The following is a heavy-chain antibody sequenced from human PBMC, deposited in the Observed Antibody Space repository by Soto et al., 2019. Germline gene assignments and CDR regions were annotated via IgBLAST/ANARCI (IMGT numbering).Heavy chain of an antibody. J-gene: IGHJ5*02. V-gene: IGHV3-23*01. CDR3: AKDAQGTRPDWFDP. CDR2: ISGSGGTT. D-gene: IGHD2-2*01. CDR1: GFTFSSYA. Sequence: EVQLLESGGGLAQPGGSLSLSCAASGFTFSSYAMTWIRQAPGKGLEWVSSISGSGGTTYDADSVKGRFAISRDNSKNTLYLQMNSLRAEDTAVYYCAKDAQGTRPDWFDPWGQGTLVTVSS.